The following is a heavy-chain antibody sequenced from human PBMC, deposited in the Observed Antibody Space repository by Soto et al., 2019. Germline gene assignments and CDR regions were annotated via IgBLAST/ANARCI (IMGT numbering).Heavy chain of an antibody. CDR1: GGTVSSYA. CDR2: FIPIFVSA. Sequence: SVKVSCKASGGTVSSYAITWVRQAPGKGLEWMGVFIPIFVSAHYAPKFQGRITITADESTSTAYMELSGLTSEDTAIYYCARNVSSDTTGFRGYDLWGQGTQVTVSS. CDR3: ARNVSSDTTGFRGYDL. D-gene: IGHD3-10*01. J-gene: IGHJ4*02. V-gene: IGHV1-69*13.